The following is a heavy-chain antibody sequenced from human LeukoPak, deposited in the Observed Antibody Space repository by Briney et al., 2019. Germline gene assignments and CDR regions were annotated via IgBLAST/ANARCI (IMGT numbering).Heavy chain of an antibody. CDR1: GFTFSSYG. Sequence: PGGSLRLSCAASGFTFSSYGMHWVRQAPGKGLEWVSAISGSGGSTYYADSVKGRFTISRDNSKNTLYLQMNSLRAEDTAVYYCATVVVTAIPFDYWGQGTLVTVSS. CDR2: ISGSGGST. D-gene: IGHD2-21*02. V-gene: IGHV3-23*01. J-gene: IGHJ4*02. CDR3: ATVVVTAIPFDY.